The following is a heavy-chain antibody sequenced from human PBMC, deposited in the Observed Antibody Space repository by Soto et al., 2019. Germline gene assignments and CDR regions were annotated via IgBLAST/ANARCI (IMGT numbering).Heavy chain of an antibody. CDR3: AGENRNYYDSSGEFDP. Sequence: ASDTLSLTCTVSGGSISSYYWSWIRQPAGKGLEWIGRIYTSGSTNYNPSLKSRVTMSVDTSKNQFSLKLSSVTAADTAVYYCAGENRNYYDSSGEFDPWGQGTLVTVSS. CDR2: IYTSGST. D-gene: IGHD3-22*01. V-gene: IGHV4-4*07. CDR1: GGSISSYY. J-gene: IGHJ5*02.